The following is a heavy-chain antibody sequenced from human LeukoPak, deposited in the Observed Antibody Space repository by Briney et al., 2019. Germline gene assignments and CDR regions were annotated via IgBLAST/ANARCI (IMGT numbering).Heavy chain of an antibody. Sequence: SETLSLTCTASGGSISSSSYYWGWIRQPPGKGLEWIGSIYYSGSTYYNPSLKSRVTISVDTSKNQFSLKLSSVTAADTAVYYCARATATHDFWSGYPSYFDSWGQGTLVTVSS. J-gene: IGHJ4*02. CDR2: IYYSGST. V-gene: IGHV4-39*07. CDR1: GGSISSSSYY. D-gene: IGHD3-3*01. CDR3: ARATATHDFWSGYPSYFDS.